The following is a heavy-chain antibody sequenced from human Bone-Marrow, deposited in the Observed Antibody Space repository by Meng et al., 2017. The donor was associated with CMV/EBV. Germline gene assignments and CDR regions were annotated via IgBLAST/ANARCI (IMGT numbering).Heavy chain of an antibody. V-gene: IGHV1-8*02. CDR3: ARVPSWVGATTDYGMDV. D-gene: IGHD1-26*01. CDR2: MNPNSGNT. Sequence: ASVKVSCKASGYTFTSYDINWVRQATGQGLEWMGWMNPNSGNTGYAQKFQGRVTMTRDTSISTAYMELSRLRSDDTAVYYCARVPSWVGATTDYGMDVWGQGTTVPSP. CDR1: GYTFTSYD. J-gene: IGHJ6*02.